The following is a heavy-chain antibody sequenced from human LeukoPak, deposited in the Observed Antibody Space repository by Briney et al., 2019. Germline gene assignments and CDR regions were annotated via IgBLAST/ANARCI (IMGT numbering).Heavy chain of an antibody. CDR1: GGTFSSYA. D-gene: IGHD3-10*01. J-gene: IGHJ6*03. V-gene: IGHV1-69*01. Sequence: GASVKVSCKASGGTFSSYAISWVRQAPGQGLEWMGGIIPIFGTANYAQKFQGRVTITADESTSTAYMELSSLRSEDTAVYYCATHTMVRGVITHDYYYYYMDVWGKGTTVTISS. CDR3: ATHTMVRGVITHDYYYYYMDV. CDR2: IIPIFGTA.